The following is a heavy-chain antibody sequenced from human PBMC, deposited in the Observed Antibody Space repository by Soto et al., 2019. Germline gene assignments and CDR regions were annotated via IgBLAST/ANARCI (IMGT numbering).Heavy chain of an antibody. CDR2: ISGSGGST. Sequence: VGSLRLSCAASGFTFSSYAMSWVRQAPGKGLEWVSAISGSGGSTYYADSAKGRFTISRDNSKNTLYLQMNSLRAEDTAVYYCAKSRPQWLVLGGLGYYYYGMDVWGQGTTVTVSS. CDR1: GFTFSSYA. CDR3: AKSRPQWLVLGGLGYYYYGMDV. V-gene: IGHV3-23*01. J-gene: IGHJ6*02. D-gene: IGHD6-19*01.